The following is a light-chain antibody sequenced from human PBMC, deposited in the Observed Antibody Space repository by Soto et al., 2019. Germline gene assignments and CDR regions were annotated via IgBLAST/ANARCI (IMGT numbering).Light chain of an antibody. CDR1: SSNIGSNY. J-gene: IGLJ1*01. V-gene: IGLV1-47*01. Sequence: QSALTQPPSASGTPGQRVTISCSGSSSNIGSNYVSWYQHLPGTAPKLVIYRNNQRPSGVPDRFSGSKSGTSASLDISGLRSEDEADYYCAAWDDSLSGQVFGTGTKVTVL. CDR3: AAWDDSLSGQV. CDR2: RNN.